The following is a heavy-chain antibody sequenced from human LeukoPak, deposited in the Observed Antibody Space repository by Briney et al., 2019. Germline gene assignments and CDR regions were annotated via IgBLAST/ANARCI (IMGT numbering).Heavy chain of an antibody. D-gene: IGHD5-12*01. J-gene: IGHJ1*01. Sequence: EASVKVSCKASGYTFTSYDINWVRQATRQGLEWMGWMNPNSGNTGYAQKFQGRVTMTRNTSISTAYMELSRLRSDDTAVYYCAGRMGYSGYEQRTEYFQHWGQGTLVTVSS. CDR3: AGRMGYSGYEQRTEYFQH. V-gene: IGHV1-8*01. CDR1: GYTFTSYD. CDR2: MNPNSGNT.